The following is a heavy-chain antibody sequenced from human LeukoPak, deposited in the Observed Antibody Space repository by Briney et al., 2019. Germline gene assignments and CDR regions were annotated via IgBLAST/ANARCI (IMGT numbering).Heavy chain of an antibody. D-gene: IGHD6-13*01. J-gene: IGHJ1*01. V-gene: IGHV4-31*03. Sequence: PSETLSLTCIVSGGSISSGGYYWSWIRQHPGKGLEWIGYIYYSGSTYYNPSLKSRVTISVDTSKNQFSLKLSSVTAADTAVYYCARYSSSWYLDAEYFQHWGQGTLVTVSS. CDR2: IYYSGST. CDR3: ARYSSSWYLDAEYFQH. CDR1: GGSISSGGYY.